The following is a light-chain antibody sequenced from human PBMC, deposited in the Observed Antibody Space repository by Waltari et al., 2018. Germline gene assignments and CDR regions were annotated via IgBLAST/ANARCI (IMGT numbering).Light chain of an antibody. Sequence: SYELTPPPSVSVSPGQTASITCSGENLGAKYACWYQQKPGQSPVLVIYQDSKRPSGIPERFSGSNSGNTATLTISGTQAMDEADYYCQAWDSSTVVFGGGTKLTVL. V-gene: IGLV3-1*01. CDR3: QAWDSSTVV. CDR2: QDS. J-gene: IGLJ2*01. CDR1: NLGAKY.